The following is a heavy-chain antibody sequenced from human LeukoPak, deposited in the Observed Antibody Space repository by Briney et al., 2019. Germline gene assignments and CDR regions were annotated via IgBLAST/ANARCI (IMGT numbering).Heavy chain of an antibody. J-gene: IGHJ5*02. V-gene: IGHV4-38-2*02. CDR3: ARDYRDGYWFDP. Sequence: PSETLSLTCTVSGYSISSGYYWGWIRQPPGKGLEWIGSIYHSGSTYYNPSLKSRVTISVDTSKNQFSLKLSSVTAADTAVYYCARDYRDGYWFDPWGQGTLVTVSS. CDR2: IYHSGST. D-gene: IGHD5-24*01. CDR1: GYSISSGYY.